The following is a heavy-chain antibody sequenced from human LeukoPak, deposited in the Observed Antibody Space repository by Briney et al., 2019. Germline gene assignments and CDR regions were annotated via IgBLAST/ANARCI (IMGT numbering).Heavy chain of an antibody. CDR2: INHSGST. Sequence: SETLSLTCAVYGGSFSGYYWSWIRQPPGKGLEWIGEINHSGSTNYNPSLKSRVTISVDTSKNQFSLKLSSVTAADTAVYYCARGELGSYSAFGYFQHWGQGTLVTVSS. D-gene: IGHD1-26*01. J-gene: IGHJ1*01. V-gene: IGHV4-34*01. CDR1: GGSFSGYY. CDR3: ARGELGSYSAFGYFQH.